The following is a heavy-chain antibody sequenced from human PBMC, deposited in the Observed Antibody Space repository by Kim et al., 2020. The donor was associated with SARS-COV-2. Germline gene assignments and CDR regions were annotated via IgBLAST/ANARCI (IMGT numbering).Heavy chain of an antibody. CDR2: FDPEDGET. D-gene: IGHD6-19*01. CDR3: ATRHRGWEQWLVSRPPLFDY. V-gene: IGHV1-24*01. J-gene: IGHJ4*02. Sequence: ASVKVSCKVSGYTLTELSMHWVRQAPGKGLEWMGGFDPEDGETIYAQKFQGRVTMTEDTSTDTAYMELSSLRSEDTAVYYCATRHRGWEQWLVSRPPLFDYWGQGTLVTVSS. CDR1: GYTLTELS.